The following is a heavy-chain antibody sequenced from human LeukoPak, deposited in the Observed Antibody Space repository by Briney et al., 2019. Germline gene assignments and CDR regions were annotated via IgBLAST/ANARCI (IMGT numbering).Heavy chain of an antibody. CDR2: IHHSGRT. CDR1: RYSISSGYY. Sequence: SETLSLTCAVSRYSISSGYYWGWIRQPPGKGLEWIGSIHHSGRTYYNPSLKSRVTISVDTSKNQISLKLSSVTAADTAVYYCAIEPAGRGVSYFDFWGQGTLVTVSS. CDR3: AIEPAGRGVSYFDF. D-gene: IGHD3-10*01. J-gene: IGHJ4*02. V-gene: IGHV4-38-2*02.